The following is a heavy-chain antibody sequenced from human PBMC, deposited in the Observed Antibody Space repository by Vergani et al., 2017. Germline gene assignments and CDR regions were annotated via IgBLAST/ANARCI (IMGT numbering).Heavy chain of an antibody. CDR2: IIPILGIA. CDR3: ARGGDGFCSGGSCYKI. D-gene: IGHD2-15*01. J-gene: IGHJ3*02. Sequence: QVQLVQSGAEVKKPGASVKVSCKASGGTFSSYAISWVRQAPGQGLEWMGRIIPILGIANYAQKIQGRVTITADESTSTAYMELSSLRSEDTAVYYCARGGDGFCSGGSCYKIWGQGTMVTVSS. CDR1: GGTFSSYA. V-gene: IGHV1-69*04.